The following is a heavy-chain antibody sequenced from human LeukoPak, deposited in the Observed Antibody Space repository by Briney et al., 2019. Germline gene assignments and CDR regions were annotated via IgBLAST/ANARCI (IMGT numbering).Heavy chain of an antibody. CDR2: IYHSGST. D-gene: IGHD3-3*01. Sequence: SQTLSLTCAVSGGSISSGGYSWSWIRQPPGKGLEWIGYIYHSGSTYYNPSLKSRVTISVDRSKNQFSLKLSSVTAADTAVYYCARSGDLRLEWLFHWGQGTLVTVSS. V-gene: IGHV4-30-2*01. CDR3: ARSGDLRLEWLFH. J-gene: IGHJ4*02. CDR1: GGSISSGGYS.